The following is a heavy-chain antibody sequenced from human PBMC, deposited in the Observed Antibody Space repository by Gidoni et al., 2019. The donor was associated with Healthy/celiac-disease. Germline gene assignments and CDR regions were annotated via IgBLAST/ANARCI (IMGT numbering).Heavy chain of an antibody. CDR1: GFTFSNYW. V-gene: IGHV3-7*02. CDR3: ANYAEPYGTEVLGY. D-gene: IGHD4-17*01. J-gene: IGHJ4*02. CDR2: IKQDGSEK. Sequence: EVQLVESGGGLVQPGGSLRLSCAASGFTFSNYWMSWVRQAPGKGLEWVANIKQDGSEKYYVDSVKGRFTISRDNAKNSLYLQMSSLRAEDTAVYYCANYAEPYGTEVLGYWGQGTLVTVSS.